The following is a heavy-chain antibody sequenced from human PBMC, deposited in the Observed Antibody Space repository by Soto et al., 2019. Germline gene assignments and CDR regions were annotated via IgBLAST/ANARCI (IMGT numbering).Heavy chain of an antibody. CDR2: IYYSVST. J-gene: IGHJ4*02. CDR1: GGSISSGGYY. D-gene: IGHD5-12*01. CDR3: ARGQGGDDSSTYYFDY. Sequence: QVQLQESGPGLVKPSQTLSLTCTVSGGSISSGGYYWSWIRQHPGKGLEWSGYIYYSVSTYYNPSLKSRLTLSVDTSKNQFSLKLSSVTAADTAVYYCARGQGGDDSSTYYFDYWGQGTLVTVSS. V-gene: IGHV4-31*03.